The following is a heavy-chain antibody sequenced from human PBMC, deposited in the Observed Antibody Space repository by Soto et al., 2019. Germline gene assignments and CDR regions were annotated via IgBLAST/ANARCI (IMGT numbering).Heavy chain of an antibody. CDR1: GFTFSSYG. J-gene: IGHJ4*02. Sequence: QVQLVESGGGVVQPGRSLRLSCAASGFTFSSYGMHWVRQAPGKGLEWVAVISYDGSNKYYADSVKGRFTISRDNSKNTLYLQMNSLRAEDTAVYYCATGGTTVVIGPSDYWGQGTLVTVSS. D-gene: IGHD4-17*01. CDR3: ATGGTTVVIGPSDY. V-gene: IGHV3-30*03. CDR2: ISYDGSNK.